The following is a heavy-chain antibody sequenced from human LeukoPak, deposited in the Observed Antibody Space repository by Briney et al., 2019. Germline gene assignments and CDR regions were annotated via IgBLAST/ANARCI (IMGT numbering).Heavy chain of an antibody. CDR2: IYYSGST. D-gene: IGHD5-12*01. CDR1: GGSISSYY. CDR3: ARTVGLRANLFDY. V-gene: IGHV4-59*01. Sequence: SETLSLTCTVSGGSISSYYWSWIRQPPGKGLEWIGYIYYSGSTNYNPSLKSRVTISVDTSKNQFSLKLSSVTAADTAVYYCARTVGLRANLFDYWGQGTPVTVSS. J-gene: IGHJ4*02.